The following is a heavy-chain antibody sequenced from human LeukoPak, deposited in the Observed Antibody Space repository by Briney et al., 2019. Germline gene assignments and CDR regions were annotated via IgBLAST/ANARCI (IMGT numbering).Heavy chain of an antibody. D-gene: IGHD5-12*01. J-gene: IGHJ4*02. V-gene: IGHV4-59*01. Sequence: SETLSLTCTVSGGSLRSYYWSWLRQPPGKGLEWIGYIYNSGTTNYNPSLKSRVTISDDTSKNQFSLRLSSVTDADTAVYYCARVSSGYDPFDYWGQGTLVTVSS. CDR1: GGSLRSYY. CDR2: IYNSGTT. CDR3: ARVSSGYDPFDY.